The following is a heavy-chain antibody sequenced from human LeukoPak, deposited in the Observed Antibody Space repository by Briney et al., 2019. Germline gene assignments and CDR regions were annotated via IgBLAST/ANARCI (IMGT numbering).Heavy chain of an antibody. Sequence: GGSLRLSCAASGFTFDDYGMTWVRQAPGKGLEWVSGINWNGGSTGYADSVKGRFTISRDNAKNSLYLQMKSPRAADTALYYCARRSGSYLGAYDIWGQGTRVTVSS. D-gene: IGHD1-26*01. V-gene: IGHV3-20*04. CDR2: INWNGGST. CDR1: GFTFDDYG. CDR3: ARRSGSYLGAYDI. J-gene: IGHJ3*02.